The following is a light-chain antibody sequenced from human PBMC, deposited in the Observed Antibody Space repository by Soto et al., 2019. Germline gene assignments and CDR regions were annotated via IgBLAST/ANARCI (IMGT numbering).Light chain of an antibody. V-gene: IGLV2-14*03. CDR1: SSDVGGYNY. Sequence: QSVLTQPASMSGSPGQSITISCTGTSSDVGGYNYVSWYRPHPGKAPKFMIYDVNNRPSGVSNRFSGSKAGNTAALTISGLQAEDEADYYCSSHSSSSTLVVFGGGTKLTVL. J-gene: IGLJ2*01. CDR3: SSHSSSSTLVV. CDR2: DVN.